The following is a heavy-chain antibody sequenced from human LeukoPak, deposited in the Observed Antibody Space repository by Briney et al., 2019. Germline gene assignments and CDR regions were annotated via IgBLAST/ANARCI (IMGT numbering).Heavy chain of an antibody. V-gene: IGHV1-46*01. CDR3: ARGYYGDYGYYYYGMDV. D-gene: IGHD4-17*01. Sequence: WASVKVSCKASGYTFTSYYIYWVRQAPGQGLEWMGIINPSGGSTSYAQKFQGRVTMTRDTSTSTVYMELSSLRSEDTAVYYCARGYYGDYGYYYYGMDVWGQGTTVTVSS. CDR2: INPSGGST. J-gene: IGHJ6*02. CDR1: GYTFTSYY.